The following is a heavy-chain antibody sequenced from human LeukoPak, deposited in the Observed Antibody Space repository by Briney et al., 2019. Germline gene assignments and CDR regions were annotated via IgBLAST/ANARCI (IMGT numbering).Heavy chain of an antibody. Sequence: GGPLRLSCAVSGFIVSSNYMSWVRQAPGKGLEWVSVIYSGGSTYYADSVKGRFTISRDNSKNTLYLQMNSLRAGDTAVYYCASTHLGYCSSVSCQNDYWGQGTLVTVSS. D-gene: IGHD2-15*01. CDR1: GFIVSSNY. CDR3: ASTHLGYCSSVSCQNDY. J-gene: IGHJ4*02. V-gene: IGHV3-53*01. CDR2: IYSGGST.